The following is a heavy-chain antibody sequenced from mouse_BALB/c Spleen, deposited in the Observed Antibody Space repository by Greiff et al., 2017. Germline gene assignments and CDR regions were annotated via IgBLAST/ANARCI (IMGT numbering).Heavy chain of an antibody. D-gene: IGHD2-2*01. CDR3: ARGLRRDY. CDR1: GFTFSSFG. J-gene: IGHJ2*01. Sequence: DVKLVESGGGLVQPGGSRKLSCAASGFTFSSFGMHWVRQAPEKGLEWVAYISSGSSTIYYADTVKGRFTISRDNPKNTLFLQMTSLRSEDTAMYYCARGLRRDYWGQGTTLTVSS. CDR2: ISSGSSTI. V-gene: IGHV5-17*02.